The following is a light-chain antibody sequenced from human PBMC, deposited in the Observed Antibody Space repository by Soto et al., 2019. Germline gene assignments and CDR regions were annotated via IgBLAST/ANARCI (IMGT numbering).Light chain of an antibody. Sequence: EIQMTQSPASLSSSVGDRITITCQASQDIRNHLNWYQQKPGKAPKILIYDASNLEAGVPSRFGGSGSGTDFTFTISSLQPEDIATYYCQQYVHVLTFGGGTKVEIK. V-gene: IGKV1-33*01. CDR3: QQYVHVLT. CDR2: DAS. J-gene: IGKJ4*01. CDR1: QDIRNH.